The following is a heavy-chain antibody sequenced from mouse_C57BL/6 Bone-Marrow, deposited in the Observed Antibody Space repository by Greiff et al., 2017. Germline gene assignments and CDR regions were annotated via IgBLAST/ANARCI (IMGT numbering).Heavy chain of an antibody. CDR3: AGWFAY. V-gene: IGHV5-17*01. Sequence: VMLVESGGCLVKPGGSLKLSCAASGFTFSDYGMHWVRQAPEKGVEWVAYISSGSSTIYYADTVKGRFTISRDNAKNTLFLQMTSLRSEDTGMYYCAGWFAYWGQGTLVTVYA. J-gene: IGHJ3*01. CDR1: GFTFSDYG. CDR2: ISSGSSTI.